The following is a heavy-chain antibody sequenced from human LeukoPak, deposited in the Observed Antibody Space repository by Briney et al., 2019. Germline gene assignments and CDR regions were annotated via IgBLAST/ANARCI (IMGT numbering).Heavy chain of an antibody. CDR1: GHTFFTYG. D-gene: IGHD4-23*01. Sequence: ASVEVSCKASGHTFFTYGVTWVRQAPGQGLEWMGWISTYNGNTIAQKFQGRVTLTTDTSTSTAYMDLRSLKSDDTAVYYCARQYGDNSGSLDHWGQGTLVTVSS. CDR3: ARQYGDNSGSLDH. V-gene: IGHV1-18*01. CDR2: ISTYNGNT. J-gene: IGHJ4*02.